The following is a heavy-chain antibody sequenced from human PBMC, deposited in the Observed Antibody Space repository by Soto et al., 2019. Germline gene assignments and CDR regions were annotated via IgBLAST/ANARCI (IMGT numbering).Heavy chain of an antibody. V-gene: IGHV1-69*01. CDR1: GGTFSSYA. CDR3: ARPLRYFDWGGFDP. J-gene: IGHJ5*02. CDR2: IIPIFGTA. D-gene: IGHD3-9*01. Sequence: QVQLVQSGAEVKKPGSSVKVSCKASGGTFSSYAISWVRQAPGQGLEWMGVIIPIFGTANYAQKFQGRVTITADESTSTDYMVMSSMRSEDTVVYYCARPLRYFDWGGFDPWGQGTLVTVSS.